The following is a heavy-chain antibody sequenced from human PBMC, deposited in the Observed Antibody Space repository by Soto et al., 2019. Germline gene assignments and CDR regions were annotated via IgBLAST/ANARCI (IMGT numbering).Heavy chain of an antibody. Sequence: EVQLVESGGGLVQPGGSLRLSCAASGFTFSNYDMHWVRQTTGKSLEWVSGIGTAGDTYYLGSVRGRFTLSRDNAKDSLYRQMNNLRAGDTAVYYCARGGPTGFDNWGQGTLVTVSS. CDR3: ARGGPTGFDN. J-gene: IGHJ4*02. D-gene: IGHD3-16*01. V-gene: IGHV3-13*01. CDR1: GFTFSNYD. CDR2: IGTAGDT.